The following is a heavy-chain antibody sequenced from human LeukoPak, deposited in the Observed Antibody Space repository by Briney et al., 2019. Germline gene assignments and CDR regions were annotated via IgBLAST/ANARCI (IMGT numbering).Heavy chain of an antibody. Sequence: SETLSLTCTVSGDSISRSYYWSWIRQSPGKGLEWIGYIYYSGSTSYSPSLKSRVTISVDMSKNQLSLRLSSVTAADTAVYYCARGGFFLDYWGQGTLVTVSS. CDR1: GDSISRSYY. CDR2: IYYSGST. J-gene: IGHJ4*02. D-gene: IGHD3-10*01. CDR3: ARGGFFLDY. V-gene: IGHV4-59*01.